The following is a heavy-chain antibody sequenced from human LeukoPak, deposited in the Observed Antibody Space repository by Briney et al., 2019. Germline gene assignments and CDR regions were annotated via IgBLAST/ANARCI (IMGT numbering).Heavy chain of an antibody. CDR1: GGSISGSSYY. CDR3: ARPLLRWRNWFDP. D-gene: IGHD4-23*01. Sequence: SETLSLTCTVSGGSISGSSYYWGWIRQPPGKGLEWIGSIYYSGSTYYNPSLKSRVTISVDTSKNQFSLKLSSVTAADTAVYYCARPLLRWRNWFDPWGQGTLVTVSS. J-gene: IGHJ5*02. V-gene: IGHV4-39*01. CDR2: IYYSGST.